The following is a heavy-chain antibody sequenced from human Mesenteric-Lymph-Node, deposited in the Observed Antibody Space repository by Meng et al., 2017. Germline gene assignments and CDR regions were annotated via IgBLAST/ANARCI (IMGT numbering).Heavy chain of an antibody. V-gene: IGHV3-23*01. CDR1: GFTFSSYA. J-gene: IGHJ4*02. D-gene: IGHD5-12*01. Sequence: GESLKISCAASGFTFSSYAMSWVRQAPGKGLEWVSAISGSGGSTYYADSVKGRFAISRDNAKNSLYLQMNSLRAEDTAVYYCAKVNDEQWLRMPFDYWGQGTLVTVSS. CDR2: ISGSGGST. CDR3: AKVNDEQWLRMPFDY.